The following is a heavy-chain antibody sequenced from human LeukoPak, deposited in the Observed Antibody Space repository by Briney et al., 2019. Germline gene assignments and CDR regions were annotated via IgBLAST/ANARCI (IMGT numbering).Heavy chain of an antibody. Sequence: PGGSLRLSCAASRFTFSDYYMSWIRQAPGKGLEWVSYISSSGSTIYYADSVKGRFTISRDNAKNSLYLQMNSLRAEDTAVYYCARNSEYGYPANDYWGQGTLVTVSS. V-gene: IGHV3-11*01. CDR2: ISSSGSTI. J-gene: IGHJ4*02. CDR1: RFTFSDYY. D-gene: IGHD5-18*01. CDR3: ARNSEYGYPANDY.